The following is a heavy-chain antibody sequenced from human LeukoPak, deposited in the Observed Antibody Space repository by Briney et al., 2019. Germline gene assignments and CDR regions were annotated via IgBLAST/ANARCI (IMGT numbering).Heavy chain of an antibody. CDR3: AEVGMIRFLEWLSFDY. Sequence: SETLSLACTVSGGSISSYYWSWIRQPPGKGLEWIGYIYYSGSTNYNPSLKSRVTISVDTSKNQFSLKLSSVTAADTAVYYCAEVGMIRFLEWLSFDYWGQGTLVTVSS. CDR2: IYYSGST. D-gene: IGHD3-3*01. J-gene: IGHJ4*02. CDR1: GGSISSYY. V-gene: IGHV4-59*01.